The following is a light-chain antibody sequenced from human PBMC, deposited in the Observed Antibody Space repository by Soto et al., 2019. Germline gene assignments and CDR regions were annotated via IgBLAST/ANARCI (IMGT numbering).Light chain of an antibody. CDR2: DVS. CDR1: SSDVGGYNY. CDR3: SSYTSSSTFYV. J-gene: IGLJ1*01. Sequence: QAVVTQPASVSGSPGQSITISCTGTSSDVGGYNYVSWYQQHPGKAPKLMIYDVSNRPSGVSNRFSGSKSGNTASLTISGLQAEDEAAYHCSSYTSSSTFYVLGTGTKLTVL. V-gene: IGLV2-14*01.